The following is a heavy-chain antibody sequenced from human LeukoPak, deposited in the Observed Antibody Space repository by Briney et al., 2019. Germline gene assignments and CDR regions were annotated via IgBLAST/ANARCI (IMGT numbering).Heavy chain of an antibody. CDR2: ISSSGKTI. Sequence: GGSLRLSCAASGFMFVTYEMTWVRQAPGGGLEWIAYISSSGKTIYYADSVRGRFTVARDNARSSLYLDINSLRVEDTAFYFCTRGGSVTRGPVDHWGQGTLDTVSS. CDR3: TRGGSVTRGPVDH. J-gene: IGHJ4*02. CDR1: GFMFVTYE. V-gene: IGHV3-48*03. D-gene: IGHD2-21*02.